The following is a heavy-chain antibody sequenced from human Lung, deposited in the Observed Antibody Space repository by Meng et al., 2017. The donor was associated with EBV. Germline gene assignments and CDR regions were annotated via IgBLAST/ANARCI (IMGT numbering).Heavy chain of an antibody. CDR1: GGTFRSDA. Sequence: QLQLLQFGAEVKKPGSSVKVSCRTSGGTFRSDAVSWVRQAPGQGLEWMGGLIPMVGAPHYAQKFQGRVTIIADESTSTHSMELNSLRSEDTAMYYCASESGRGFTPDYWGQGTLVTVSS. D-gene: IGHD3-10*01. V-gene: IGHV1-69*01. J-gene: IGHJ4*02. CDR3: ASESGRGFTPDY. CDR2: LIPMVGAP.